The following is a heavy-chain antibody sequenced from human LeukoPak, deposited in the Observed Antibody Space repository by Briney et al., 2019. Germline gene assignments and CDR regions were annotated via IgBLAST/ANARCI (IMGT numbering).Heavy chain of an antibody. D-gene: IGHD3-9*01. Sequence: PSETLSLTCSVSGGSISSRNYYWGWIRQPPGKGLEWIGSIYYSGSTYYNPSLKIRLTISVDTSKNQFSLKLSSVTAADTAVYYCARTYYNTLTGYYRDRFDPWGQGTLVTVSS. J-gene: IGHJ5*02. V-gene: IGHV4-39*01. CDR1: GGSISSRNYY. CDR2: IYYSGST. CDR3: ARTYYNTLTGYYRDRFDP.